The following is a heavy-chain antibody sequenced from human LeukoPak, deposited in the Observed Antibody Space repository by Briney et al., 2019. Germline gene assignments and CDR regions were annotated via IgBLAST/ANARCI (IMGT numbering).Heavy chain of an antibody. CDR1: GFTLSSYG. Sequence: GGSLRLSCAASGFTLSSYGMNWVRQAPGKGLEWISYISSSSSPIYNEDSVKGRFTISRDNAKNSVYLQMNSLRAEDTAVYYCARDPRYSSSWSQGDFMDVWGKGTTVTVSS. V-gene: IGHV3-48*04. CDR3: ARDPRYSSSWSQGDFMDV. D-gene: IGHD6-13*01. J-gene: IGHJ6*03. CDR2: ISSSSSPI.